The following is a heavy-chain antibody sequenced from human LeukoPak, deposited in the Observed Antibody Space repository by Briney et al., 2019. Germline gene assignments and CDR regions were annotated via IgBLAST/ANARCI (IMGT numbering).Heavy chain of an antibody. CDR3: ARDTSDWLLFTPFDY. J-gene: IGHJ4*02. CDR2: ITSSSSYI. CDR1: GFIFSTYN. Sequence: PGGSLRLSCAASGFIFSTYNMNWVRQAPGKGPEWVSSITSSSSYIYYADSLKGRFTISRDNAKNFLYLQMNSLRAEDTAVYYCARDTSDWLLFTPFDYWGQGTLVTVSS. D-gene: IGHD3-9*01. V-gene: IGHV3-21*01.